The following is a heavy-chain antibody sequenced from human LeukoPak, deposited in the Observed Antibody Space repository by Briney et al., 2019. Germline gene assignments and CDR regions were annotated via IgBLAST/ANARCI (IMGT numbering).Heavy chain of an antibody. D-gene: IGHD3-10*01. CDR1: GFTSSDYY. J-gene: IGHJ6*02. CDR2: ISSSGSTI. Sequence: PGGSLRLSCAASGFTSSDYYMSWIRQAPGKGLEWVSYISSSGSTIYYADSVKGRFTISRDNAKNSLYLQMNSLRAEDTAVYYCARDYYGSGSYPPLTYYYYGMDVWGQGTTVTVSS. CDR3: ARDYYGSGSYPPLTYYYYGMDV. V-gene: IGHV3-11*01.